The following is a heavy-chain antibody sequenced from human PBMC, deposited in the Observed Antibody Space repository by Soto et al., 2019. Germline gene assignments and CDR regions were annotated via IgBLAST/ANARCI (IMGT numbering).Heavy chain of an antibody. CDR1: GYTFTSYG. CDR2: ISAYNGNT. J-gene: IGHJ4*02. D-gene: IGHD6-13*01. CDR3: ARTPPSSWSNSDY. Sequence: ASVKVSCKASGYTFTSYGISWVRQAPGQGLEWMGWISAYNGNTNYAQKLQSRITMTTDTSTSTAYKKLRNLRSDDTAVYYCARTPPSSWSNSDYWGQGTLVTVSS. V-gene: IGHV1-18*01.